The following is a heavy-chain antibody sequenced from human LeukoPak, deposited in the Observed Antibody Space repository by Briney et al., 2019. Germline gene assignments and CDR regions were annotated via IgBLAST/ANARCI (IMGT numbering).Heavy chain of an antibody. J-gene: IGHJ4*02. CDR3: SRAGPDRRIDS. V-gene: IGHV3-74*01. Sequence: PGGSLRLSCAASGFSFSGYWMHWVRQAPGKGLVWVSVINSDGSFTTYGDSVKGRFTISRDNAKNTLYLQMNSLRAEDTAVYYCSRAGPDRRIDSWGQGTLVTVSS. CDR2: INSDGSFT. D-gene: IGHD1-14*01. CDR1: GFSFSGYW.